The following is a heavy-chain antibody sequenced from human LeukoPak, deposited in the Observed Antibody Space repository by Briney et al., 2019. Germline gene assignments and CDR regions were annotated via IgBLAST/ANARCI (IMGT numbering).Heavy chain of an antibody. CDR3: SIWGVSGYSYEDY. Sequence: PRGSLRLSCAASGFTFNSYWMHWVRQAPGKGLVWVSRIKSDGSSTTYADSVKGRFTISRDNAKNTLYLQMNSLRVEDTAVYYCSIWGVSGYSYEDYWGQGTLVTVSS. D-gene: IGHD5-18*01. V-gene: IGHV3-74*03. J-gene: IGHJ4*02. CDR1: GFTFNSYW. CDR2: IKSDGSST.